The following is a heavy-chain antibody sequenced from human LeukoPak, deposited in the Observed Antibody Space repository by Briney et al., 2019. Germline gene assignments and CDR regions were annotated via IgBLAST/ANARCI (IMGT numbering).Heavy chain of an antibody. CDR3: AREHENDYGSGTNFDY. CDR2: IYTSGST. CDR1: GGSISSGSYY. Sequence: SETLSLTCTVSGGSISSGSYYWSWVRQPAGKGLEWIGRIYTSGSTNYNPSLKSRVTMSVDTSKNQFSLKLSSVTAADTAVYYCAREHENDYGSGTNFDYWGQGTLVTVSS. D-gene: IGHD3-10*01. J-gene: IGHJ4*02. V-gene: IGHV4-61*02.